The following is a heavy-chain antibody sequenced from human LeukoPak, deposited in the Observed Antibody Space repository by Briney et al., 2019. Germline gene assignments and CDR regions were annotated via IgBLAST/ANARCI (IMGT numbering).Heavy chain of an antibody. CDR3: ARENYYDLPAAFDI. CDR1: GYTFTSYA. Sequence: ASVKVSCKASGYTFTSYAMNWVRQAPGQGLEWMGWISTNTGNPTYARGFTGRFVFSLDTALTTTYLQINSLKAEDTAVYYCARENYYDLPAAFDIWGQGTMVTVSS. CDR2: ISTNTGNP. V-gene: IGHV7-4-1*02. D-gene: IGHD3-22*01. J-gene: IGHJ3*02.